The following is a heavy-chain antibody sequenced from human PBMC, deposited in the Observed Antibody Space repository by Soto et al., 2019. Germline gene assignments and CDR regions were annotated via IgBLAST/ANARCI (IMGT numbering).Heavy chain of an antibody. CDR1: GGSIRSYC. V-gene: IGHV6-1*01. CDR2: TYYKSKWYY. D-gene: IGHD1-1*01. CDR3: ARGSWDDVSGHYYMDV. Sequence: SATLSLTCTVSGGSIRSYCWTWIRQTPSRGLEWLGRTYYKSKWYYTYAASVKSRITVSPDTSKNQFSLQLTSVTPEDTAVYYCARGSWDDVSGHYYMDVWDKGTTVTVSS. J-gene: IGHJ6*03.